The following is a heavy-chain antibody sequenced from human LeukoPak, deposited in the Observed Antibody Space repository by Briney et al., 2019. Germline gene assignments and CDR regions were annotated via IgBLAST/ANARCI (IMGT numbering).Heavy chain of an antibody. J-gene: IGHJ4*02. V-gene: IGHV3-48*02. CDR1: GFTFGDFD. CDR3: APPVTAGVDY. Sequence: HAGGSLRLSCSASGFTFGDFDMNWVRQAPGKGLEWISYISTTGSTIFYADSVKGRFTISRDNAKISLFLQMNSLRDEDTAVYYCAPPVTAGVDYWGQGTLVTVSS. D-gene: IGHD5-18*01. CDR2: ISTTGSTI.